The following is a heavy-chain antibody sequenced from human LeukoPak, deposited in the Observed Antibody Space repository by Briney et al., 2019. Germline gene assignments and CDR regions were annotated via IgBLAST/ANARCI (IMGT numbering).Heavy chain of an antibody. J-gene: IGHJ4*02. D-gene: IGHD4-23*01. Sequence: KPSQTLSLTCTVSGGSISSGGYYWSWIRQHPGKGLEWIGYIYYSGSTYYNPSLKSRVTISVDTSKNQFSLKLSSETAADTAVYYCARATQVVTPNYFDYWGQGTLVTVSS. CDR2: IYYSGST. CDR3: ARATQVVTPNYFDY. CDR1: GGSISSGGYY. V-gene: IGHV4-31*03.